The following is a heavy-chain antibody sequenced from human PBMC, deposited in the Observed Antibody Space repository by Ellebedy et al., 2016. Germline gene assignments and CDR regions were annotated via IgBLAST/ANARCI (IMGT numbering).Heavy chain of an antibody. D-gene: IGHD4-17*01. J-gene: IGHJ4*02. CDR1: GFTFSTYA. V-gene: IGHV3-64D*06. CDR3: YYGHYSGS. CDR2: ISSNGGST. Sequence: GESLKISXSASGFTFSTYAMHWVRQAPGKGLECVSAISSNGGSTYYADSVKGRFTISRDNSKNTLYLQMSSLRAEDTAVYYCYYGHYSGSWGQGTLVTVSS.